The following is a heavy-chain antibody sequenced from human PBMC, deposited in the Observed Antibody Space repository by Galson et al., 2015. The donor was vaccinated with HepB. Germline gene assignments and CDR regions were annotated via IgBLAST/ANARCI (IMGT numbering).Heavy chain of an antibody. CDR3: TRVNKSPDKSPTPPTG. J-gene: IGHJ4*02. D-gene: IGHD1/OR15-1a*01. V-gene: IGHV3-49*03. CDR2: IRSKAYGRTT. CDR1: GFTFGDYA. Sequence: SLRLSCAASGFTFGDYAMSWFRQAPGKGLEWVGFIRSKAYGRTTEYAASVKGRFTISRDDSKSIAYLQMNSLKTEDTAVYYCTRVNKSPDKSPTPPTGWGQGTLVTVSS.